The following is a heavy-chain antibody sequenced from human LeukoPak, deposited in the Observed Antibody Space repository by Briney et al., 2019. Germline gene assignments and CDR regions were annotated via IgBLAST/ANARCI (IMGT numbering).Heavy chain of an antibody. CDR2: ISTYNGKT. D-gene: IGHD6-13*01. CDR3: ARDLPYSSSWESIDY. CDR1: GYTFTSYG. J-gene: IGHJ4*02. V-gene: IGHV1-18*01. Sequence: PWASVKVSCKASGYTFTSYGICWVRQAPGQGLEWMGWISTYNGKTNYAQKIQGRVTMTTDTCTSTAYMELRSLRSDDTAVYYCARDLPYSSSWESIDYWGQGTLVTVSS.